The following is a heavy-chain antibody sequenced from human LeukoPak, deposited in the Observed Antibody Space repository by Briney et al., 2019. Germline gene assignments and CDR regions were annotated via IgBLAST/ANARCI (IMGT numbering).Heavy chain of an antibody. Sequence: QPSETLSLTCAVSGGSISSSNWWSWVRQPPGKGLEWIGEIYHSGSTNYNPSLKSRVTISVDTSKNQFSLKLSSVTAADTAVYYCARLPPLPSGSLDYWGQGTLVTVSS. J-gene: IGHJ4*02. CDR1: GGSISSSNW. V-gene: IGHV4-4*02. CDR2: IYHSGST. D-gene: IGHD1-26*01. CDR3: ARLPPLPSGSLDY.